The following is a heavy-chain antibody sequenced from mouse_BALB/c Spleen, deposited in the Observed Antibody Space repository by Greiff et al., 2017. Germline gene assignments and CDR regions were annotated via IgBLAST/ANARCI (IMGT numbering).Heavy chain of an antibody. J-gene: IGHJ3*01. CDR2: ISYSGST. CDR1: GYSITSDYA. Sequence: VQLKESGPGLVKPSQSLSLTCTVTGYSITSDYAWNWIRQFPGNKLEWMGYISYSGSTSYNPSLKSRISITRDTSKNQFFLQLNSVTTEDTATYYCARAGYYGNYGFAYWGQGTLVTVSA. CDR3: ARAGYYGNYGFAY. V-gene: IGHV3-2*02. D-gene: IGHD2-1*01.